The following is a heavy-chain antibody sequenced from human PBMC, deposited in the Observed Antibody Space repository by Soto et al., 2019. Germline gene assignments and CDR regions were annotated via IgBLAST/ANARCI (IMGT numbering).Heavy chain of an antibody. CDR3: AKDLDYDSSGYFDY. CDR1: GFTFSSYT. Sequence: EVQLLESGGGLVQPGGSLRLSCAASGFTFSSYTMSWVRQAPGKGLEWVSAIRGSGGSTYYADSVKGRFTISRDNSKNTLYLQMNSLRAEDTAVYYCAKDLDYDSSGYFDYWGQGTLVTVS. J-gene: IGHJ4*02. D-gene: IGHD3-22*01. V-gene: IGHV3-23*01. CDR2: IRGSGGST.